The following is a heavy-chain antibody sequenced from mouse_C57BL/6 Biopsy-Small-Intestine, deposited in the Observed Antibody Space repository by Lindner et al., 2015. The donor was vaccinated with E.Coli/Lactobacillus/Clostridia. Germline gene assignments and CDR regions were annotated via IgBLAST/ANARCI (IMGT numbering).Heavy chain of an antibody. J-gene: IGHJ2*01. CDR2: IYPGDGYT. CDR1: GHAFSSYW. Sequence: VQLQESGAELVKSGASVKISCKASGHAFSSYWMNWVKQRPGKGLEWIGQIYPGDGYTNYNGKFKGKATLTADKSSSTAYMQLGSLTSEDSAVYFCVRGERGDFDYWGQGTTLTVSS. CDR3: VRGERGDFDY. V-gene: IGHV1-80*01.